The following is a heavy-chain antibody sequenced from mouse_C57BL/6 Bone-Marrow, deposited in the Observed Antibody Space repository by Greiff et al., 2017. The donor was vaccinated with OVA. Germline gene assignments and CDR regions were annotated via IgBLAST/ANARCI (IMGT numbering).Heavy chain of an antibody. V-gene: IGHV5-4*03. Sequence: DVMLVESGGGLVKPGGSLKLSCAASGFTFSSYAMSWVRQTPEKRLEWVATISDGGSYTYYPDNVKGRFTISRDNAKNNLYLQMSHLKSEDTAMYYCARATNYYAMDYWGQGTSVTVSS. J-gene: IGHJ4*01. CDR3: ARATNYYAMDY. CDR1: GFTFSSYA. D-gene: IGHD6-1*01. CDR2: ISDGGSYT.